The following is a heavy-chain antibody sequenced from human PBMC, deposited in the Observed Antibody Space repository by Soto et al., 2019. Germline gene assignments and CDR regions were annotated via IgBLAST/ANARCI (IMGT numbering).Heavy chain of an antibody. J-gene: IGHJ4*02. D-gene: IGHD3-22*01. CDR3: ARRISYDSSGYYYEGPSDYFDY. CDR2: IYPGDSDT. CDR1: GYSFTSYW. V-gene: IGHV5-51*01. Sequence: GEPLKISCKGSGYSFTSYWIGWVRQMPGKGLEWMGIIYPGDSDTRYSPSFQGQVTISADKSIGTAYLQWSSLKASDTAMYYCARRISYDSSGYYYEGPSDYFDYWGQGTLVTVSS.